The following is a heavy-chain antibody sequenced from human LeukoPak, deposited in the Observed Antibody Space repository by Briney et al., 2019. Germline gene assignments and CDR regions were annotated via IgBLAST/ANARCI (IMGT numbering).Heavy chain of an antibody. D-gene: IGHD3-10*01. J-gene: IGHJ6*04. V-gene: IGHV4-59*01. Sequence: PSETLSLTCTVSAASISSYHWSWIRQPPGKGLEWIGSIYYGGTPKYNPSLASRVTISVDTSKNRFSLELTSVTAADTAVYFCARDRWEWFGESSYAMDVWGKGTTVTVSS. CDR2: IYYGGTP. CDR3: ARDRWEWFGESSYAMDV. CDR1: AASISSYH.